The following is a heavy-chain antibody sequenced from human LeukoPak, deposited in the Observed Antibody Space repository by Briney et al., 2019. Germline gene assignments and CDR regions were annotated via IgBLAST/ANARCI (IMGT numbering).Heavy chain of an antibody. D-gene: IGHD1-26*01. V-gene: IGHV1-69-2*01. CDR1: GYTFTDYY. CDR3: ATVGATTAYAFDI. Sequence: ASVKVSCKVSGYTFTDYYMHWVQQAPGKGLEWMGLVEPEDGETIYAEKFQGRVTITADTSTDTAYMELSSLRSEDTAVYYCATVGATTAYAFDIWGQGTMVTVSS. J-gene: IGHJ3*02. CDR2: VEPEDGET.